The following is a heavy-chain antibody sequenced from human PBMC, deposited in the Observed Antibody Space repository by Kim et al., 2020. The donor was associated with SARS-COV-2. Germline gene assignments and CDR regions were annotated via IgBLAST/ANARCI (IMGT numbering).Heavy chain of an antibody. CDR1: GYAFTTSG. Sequence: ASVKVSCKASGYAFTTSGMNWVRQAPGQGLEWMGFINPANGDTRYSQKFQGRITIYSDTSASTVYMDLSSLRSEDTTVYYCSNLHGRSGDNCGQGTLVTV. CDR2: INPANGDT. V-gene: IGHV1-3*01. J-gene: IGHJ4*02. CDR3: SNLHGRSGDN. D-gene: IGHD6-19*01.